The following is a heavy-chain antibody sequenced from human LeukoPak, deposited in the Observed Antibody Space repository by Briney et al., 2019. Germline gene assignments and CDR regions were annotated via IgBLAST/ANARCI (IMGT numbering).Heavy chain of an antibody. CDR2: ISFDESNK. D-gene: IGHD3-10*01. CDR3: ANGALSWFDP. Sequence: GGSLRLSCAASGFTFSSYGMHWVRQAPGKGLEWVAVISFDESNKYYADSVKGRFTISRDNSKNTLYLQMNSLRAEDTAVYYCANGALSWFDPWGQGTLVTVSS. V-gene: IGHV3-30*18. CDR1: GFTFSSYG. J-gene: IGHJ5*02.